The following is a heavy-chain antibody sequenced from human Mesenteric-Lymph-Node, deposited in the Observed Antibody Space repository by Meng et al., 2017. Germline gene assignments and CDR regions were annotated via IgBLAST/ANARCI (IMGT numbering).Heavy chain of an antibody. Sequence: EVQLLESGGGLVQPGGSLRRSCAASGFTFSSYAMSWVRQAPGKGLEWVSTIRGSGGSTFYTDSVKGRFTISRDNSKNTLYLQMNSLRAEDTAVYYCAKIRIFGVINQDYWGQGALVTVSS. V-gene: IGHV3-23*01. J-gene: IGHJ4*02. CDR2: IRGSGGST. CDR3: AKIRIFGVINQDY. CDR1: GFTFSSYA. D-gene: IGHD3-3*01.